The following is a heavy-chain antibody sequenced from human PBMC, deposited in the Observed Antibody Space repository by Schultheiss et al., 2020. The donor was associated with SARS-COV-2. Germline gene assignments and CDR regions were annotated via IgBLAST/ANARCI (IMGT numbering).Heavy chain of an antibody. D-gene: IGHD3-3*01. Sequence: SQTLSLTCTVSGGSISSYYWSWIRQPPGKGLEWIGYIYYSGSTNYNPSLKSRVTISVDRSKNQFSLKLSSVTAADTAVYYCARERDLGFDYWGQGTLVTVSS. CDR2: IYYSGST. CDR3: ARERDLGFDY. CDR1: GGSISSYY. J-gene: IGHJ4*02. V-gene: IGHV4-59*12.